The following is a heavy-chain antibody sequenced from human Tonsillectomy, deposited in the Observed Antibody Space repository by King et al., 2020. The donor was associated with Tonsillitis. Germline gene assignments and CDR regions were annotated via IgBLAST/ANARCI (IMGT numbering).Heavy chain of an antibody. Sequence: QLQESGPGLVKPSETLSLTCTVSGGSISSYYWSWIRQPAGKGLEWIGRMYTSGSTNYNPSLKSRVTMSVATSKNQFSLKLSSVTAADPAVYFCAREPICGGDCYVDYWGQGTLVTVSS. D-gene: IGHD2-21*02. CDR1: GGSISSYY. J-gene: IGHJ4*02. CDR3: AREPICGGDCYVDY. V-gene: IGHV4-4*07. CDR2: MYTSGST.